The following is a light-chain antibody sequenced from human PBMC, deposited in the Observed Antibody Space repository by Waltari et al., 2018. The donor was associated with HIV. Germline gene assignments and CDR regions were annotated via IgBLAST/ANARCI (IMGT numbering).Light chain of an antibody. CDR3: SSHTTTSTLV. Sequence: QSVLLQPASVSGSPGQSITISCTGTSSDIGRYNYVSWYQQNPGKAPKLMIYEVSNRPSGVSNRFSGSKSGSTASLTISGLQADDEADYYCSSHTTTSTLVFGGGTKLTVI. CDR2: EVS. V-gene: IGLV2-14*01. CDR1: SSDIGRYNY. J-gene: IGLJ3*02.